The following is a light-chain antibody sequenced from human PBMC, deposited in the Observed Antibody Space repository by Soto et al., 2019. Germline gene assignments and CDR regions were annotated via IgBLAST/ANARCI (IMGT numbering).Light chain of an antibody. J-gene: IGKJ5*01. CDR3: QQSFSTPIT. V-gene: IGKV1-39*01. Sequence: DIQMTQSPSSLSASVGDRVSITCRASQSISTYVNWYQQKPGTAPNLLIYRASTLERGVPSRFSGSGSGTDFTLTISSLQPADFSTYYCQQSFSTPITFGQGTRLDIK. CDR2: RAS. CDR1: QSISTY.